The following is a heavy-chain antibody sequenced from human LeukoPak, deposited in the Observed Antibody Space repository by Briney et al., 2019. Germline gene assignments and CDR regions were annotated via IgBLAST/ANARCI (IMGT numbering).Heavy chain of an antibody. J-gene: IGHJ3*02. V-gene: IGHV4-59*01. CDR3: ARDGLGSAFDI. CDR2: IYYGGST. CDR1: GGSISSYY. Sequence: SGTLSLTCTVSGGSISSYYLSWIRQPPGKGLEWIGYIYYGGSTNYNPSLKSRVTISVDTSKNQFSLKLSSVTAADTAVYYCARDGLGSAFDIWGQGTMVTVSS. D-gene: IGHD1-26*01.